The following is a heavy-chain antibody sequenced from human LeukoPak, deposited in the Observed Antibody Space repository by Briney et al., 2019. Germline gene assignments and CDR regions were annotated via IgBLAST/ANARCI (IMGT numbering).Heavy chain of an antibody. V-gene: IGHV1-18*01. Sequence: ASVKVSCKASGYTFTTYGISWVRQAPGQGLECMGWISAHNGNTNYVQKFQGRVSMTTDTSTSTAYMELRRRTSDDTAVYYCARDLPYSSSWESIDYWGQGTLVTVSS. J-gene: IGHJ4*02. CDR3: ARDLPYSSSWESIDY. CDR1: GYTFTTYG. CDR2: ISAHNGNT. D-gene: IGHD6-13*01.